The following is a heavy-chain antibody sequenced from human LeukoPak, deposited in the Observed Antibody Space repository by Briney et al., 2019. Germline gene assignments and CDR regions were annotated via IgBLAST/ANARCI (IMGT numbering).Heavy chain of an antibody. D-gene: IGHD3-10*01. CDR2: MNPNSGNT. Sequence: AASVKVSCKASGYTFTSYDINWVRQATGRGLEWMGWMNPNSGNTGYAQKFQGRVTMTRNTSISTAYMELSSLRSEDTAVYYCARALLWFGDSNNWFDPWGQGTLVTVSS. V-gene: IGHV1-8*01. J-gene: IGHJ5*02. CDR1: GYTFTSYD. CDR3: ARALLWFGDSNNWFDP.